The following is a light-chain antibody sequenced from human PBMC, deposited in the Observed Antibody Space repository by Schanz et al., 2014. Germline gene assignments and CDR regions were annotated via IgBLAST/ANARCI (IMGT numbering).Light chain of an antibody. J-gene: IGKJ3*01. V-gene: IGKV3-20*01. CDR2: AAS. Sequence: EIVMTQSPATLSVSPGERATLSCRASQSVSSNLVWYQQKPGQAPRILIFAASSRATGVPDRFSASGSGTDFTLTITRLEPEDFAVYYCQQYGTSPFTFGPGTKVDIK. CDR3: QQYGTSPFT. CDR1: QSVSSN.